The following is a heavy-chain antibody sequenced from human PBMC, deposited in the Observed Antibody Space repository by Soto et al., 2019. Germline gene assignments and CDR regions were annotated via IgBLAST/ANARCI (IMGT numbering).Heavy chain of an antibody. CDR3: ARVKLAYYGSGSYYRH. D-gene: IGHD3-10*01. Sequence: ASVKVSCKASGYTFTSYGISWVRQAPGQGLERMGWISAYNGNTNYAQKLQGRVTMTTDTSTSTAYMELRSLRSDDTAVYYCARVKLAYYGSGSYYRHWGQGTLVTVSS. J-gene: IGHJ4*02. V-gene: IGHV1-18*04. CDR2: ISAYNGNT. CDR1: GYTFTSYG.